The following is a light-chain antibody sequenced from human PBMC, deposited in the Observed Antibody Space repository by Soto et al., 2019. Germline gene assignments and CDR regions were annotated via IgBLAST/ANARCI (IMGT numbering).Light chain of an antibody. Sequence: DIQMTQSPSSLSASVGDRVTITCRASQSISSYLNWYQQKPGKAPKLLIYAASSLQSGVPSRFSGSVYGTDFTLTISSLQPEDVATYYCQQSYSTPFTFGPGTKVDIK. CDR3: QQSYSTPFT. V-gene: IGKV1-39*01. CDR1: QSISSY. J-gene: IGKJ3*01. CDR2: AAS.